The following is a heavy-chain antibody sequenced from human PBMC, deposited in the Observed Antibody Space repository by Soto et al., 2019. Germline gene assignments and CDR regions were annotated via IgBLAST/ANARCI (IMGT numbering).Heavy chain of an antibody. V-gene: IGHV4-31*03. CDR1: GGSISSGGYY. J-gene: IGHJ5*02. CDR3: AISSGYADWFDP. D-gene: IGHD3-22*01. Sequence: QVQLQESGPGLVKPSQTLSLTCTVSGGSISSGGYYWSWIRQHPGKGLEWIGYIYYSGSTYYNPSRNSRVTISVDTSKNQFSLKLRSVTAADTAVYYCAISSGYADWFDPWGQGTLVTVSS. CDR2: IYYSGST.